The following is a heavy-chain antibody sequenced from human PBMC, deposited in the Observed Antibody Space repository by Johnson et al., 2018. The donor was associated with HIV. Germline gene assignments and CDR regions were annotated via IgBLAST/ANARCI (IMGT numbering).Heavy chain of an antibody. D-gene: IGHD6-13*01. V-gene: IGHV3-7*03. J-gene: IGHJ3*02. CDR3: ARADSSSSPWMGLDI. CDR1: GFTVSSNY. CDR2: IKGDGSEK. Sequence: EQLVESGGGLVQPGGSLRLSCAASGFTVSSNYMSWVRQAPGKGLEWVANIKGDGSEKYHVDSVRGRFTIARDNSKNTLDLQMNSLRAEDTAVYYCARADSSSSPWMGLDIWGQGTMVTVSS.